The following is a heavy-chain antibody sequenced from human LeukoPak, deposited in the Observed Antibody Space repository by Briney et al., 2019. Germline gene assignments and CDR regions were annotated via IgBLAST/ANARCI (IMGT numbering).Heavy chain of an antibody. CDR3: ARDHSFDY. V-gene: IGHV3-7*01. CDR2: IKEDGSEK. J-gene: IGHJ4*02. CDR1: GFTFSSYA. Sequence: PGRSLRLSCAASGFTFSSYAMHWVRQAPGKGLEWVANIKEDGSEKDYVDSVKGQFTISRDNAKNSLYLQMNSLRAEDTAVYYCARDHSFDYWGQGTLVTVSS.